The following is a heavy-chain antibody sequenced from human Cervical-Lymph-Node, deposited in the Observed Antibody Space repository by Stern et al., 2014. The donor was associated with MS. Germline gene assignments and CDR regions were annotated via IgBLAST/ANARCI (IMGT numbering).Heavy chain of an antibody. CDR1: GYTFTSYW. CDR2: IFPGGSDI. Sequence: VQLVQSGPEVKRPGESLKISCQASGYTFTSYWIGWVRQMPGKGLEWMAIIFPGGSDIRYSPSFQGQFPISPNKPSLTAYWPWNNLKASDTAIYYCARQRYFDYWGQGTLVTVSS. CDR3: ARQRYFDY. J-gene: IGHJ4*02. V-gene: IGHV5-51*01.